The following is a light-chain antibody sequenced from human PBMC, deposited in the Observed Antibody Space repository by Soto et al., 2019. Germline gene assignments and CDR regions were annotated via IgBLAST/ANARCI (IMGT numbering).Light chain of an antibody. J-gene: IGLJ1*01. CDR3: SSYTTSNTYV. Sequence: QSALTQPPSVSGSPGQSVAISCPGTSGDVGSNNRVSWYHQPPGSAPKLNIYDVSNRPSGIPDRFSGSKSANTASLTISGLQTEDEADYYCSSYTTSNTYVFGTGTKVTVL. CDR2: DVS. CDR1: SGDVGSNNR. V-gene: IGLV2-18*02.